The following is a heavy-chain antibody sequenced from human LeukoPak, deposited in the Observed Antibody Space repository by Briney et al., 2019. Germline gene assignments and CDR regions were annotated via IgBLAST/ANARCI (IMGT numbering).Heavy chain of an antibody. CDR2: INPSGGST. Sequence: GASVKVSCKASGYTFTSYYMHWVRQAPGQGLEWMGIINPSGGSTSYAQKFQGRVTMPRDTSTSTVYMELSSLRSEDTAVYYCARVPALYCSRSNCSMGYYWGQGPLVTVPS. CDR1: GYTFTSYY. V-gene: IGHV1-46*01. CDR3: ARVPALYCSRSNCSMGYY. D-gene: IGHD2-2*01. J-gene: IGHJ4*02.